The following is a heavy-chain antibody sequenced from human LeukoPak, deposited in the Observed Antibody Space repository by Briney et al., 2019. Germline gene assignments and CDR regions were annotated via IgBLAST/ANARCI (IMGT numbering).Heavy chain of an antibody. J-gene: IGHJ4*02. CDR3: ARVLEGLTSFDY. CDR1: GGSISSSY. V-gene: IGHV4-59*01. Sequence: SETLSLTCTVSGGSISSSYWGWIRQPPGKGLEWIGYIYYSGSTNYNPSLKSRVTILKDTSKNQFSLKLGSVTPADTAVYYCARVLEGLTSFDYWGQGTLVTVSS. CDR2: IYYSGST. D-gene: IGHD3/OR15-3a*01.